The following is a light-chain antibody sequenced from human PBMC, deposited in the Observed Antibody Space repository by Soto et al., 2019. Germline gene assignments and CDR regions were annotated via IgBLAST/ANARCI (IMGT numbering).Light chain of an antibody. CDR1: QSISSY. J-gene: IGKJ3*01. CDR2: AAS. CDR3: QQSYSSPFT. V-gene: IGKV1-39*01. Sequence: DIQMTQSPSCLSASVGDRVTITCRASQSISSYLNWYQQKPGKAPNLLIYAASSLQSGVPSKFSGSGSGTDFTLTISSLQPEDFATYYCQQSYSSPFTFGPGTKVDIK.